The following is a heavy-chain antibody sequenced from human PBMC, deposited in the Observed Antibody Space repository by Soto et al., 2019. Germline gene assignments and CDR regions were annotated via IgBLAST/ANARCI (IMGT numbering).Heavy chain of an antibody. J-gene: IGHJ5*02. D-gene: IGHD3-3*01. CDR3: ARGGRFLVWFDP. CDR2: INHSGST. CDR1: GGSFSGYY. V-gene: IGHV4-34*01. Sequence: QVQLQQWGAGLLKPSETLSLTCAVYGGSFSGYYWSWIRQPPGKGLEWIGEINHSGSTNYNPSLKSRVTISVDTSKNQFSLKLSSVTAADTAVYYCARGGRFLVWFDPWGQGTLVTVSS.